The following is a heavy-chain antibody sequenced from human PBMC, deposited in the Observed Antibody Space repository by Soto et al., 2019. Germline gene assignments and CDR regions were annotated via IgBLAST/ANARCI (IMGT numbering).Heavy chain of an antibody. J-gene: IGHJ4*01. V-gene: IGHV4-61*01. Sequence: PSETLSLTCSVSGDSVSSDNHYWSWVRQPPGKGLEWIAYIFYSGSTNYNPSLKSRATISVDTSKDQFSLKLNSVTAADTAVYFFARIQHDSSRYYRKYYFDNWGHGTLVTVSS. CDR2: IFYSGST. CDR1: GDSVSSDNHY. CDR3: ARIQHDSSRYYRKYYFDN. D-gene: IGHD3-22*01.